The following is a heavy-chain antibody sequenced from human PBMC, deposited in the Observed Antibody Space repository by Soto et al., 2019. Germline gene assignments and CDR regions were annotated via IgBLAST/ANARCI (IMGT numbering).Heavy chain of an antibody. V-gene: IGHV3-30*18. Sequence: GGSLRLSCAASGFTFSSYGMHWVRQAPGKGLEWVAVISYDGSDKYYADSVKGRFTISRDKSKNTLYLQMNSLRAEDTAVYYCAKDVPLDYYDSSGYSPHWGQGTLVTVSS. D-gene: IGHD3-22*01. J-gene: IGHJ4*02. CDR2: ISYDGSDK. CDR1: GFTFSSYG. CDR3: AKDVPLDYYDSSGYSPH.